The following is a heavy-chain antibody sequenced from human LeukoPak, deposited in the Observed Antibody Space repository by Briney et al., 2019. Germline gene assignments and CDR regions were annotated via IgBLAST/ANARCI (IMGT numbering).Heavy chain of an antibody. D-gene: IGHD6-19*01. CDR1: GFTFSNYA. J-gene: IGHJ4*02. CDR2: INSDGSST. Sequence: GGSLRLSCTASGFTFSNYAMSWVRQAPGKGLVWVSRINSDGSSTSYADSVKGRFTISRDNAKNTLYLQMNSLRAEDAAVYYCAREDSSGWYLFDYWGQGTLVTVSS. V-gene: IGHV3-74*01. CDR3: AREDSSGWYLFDY.